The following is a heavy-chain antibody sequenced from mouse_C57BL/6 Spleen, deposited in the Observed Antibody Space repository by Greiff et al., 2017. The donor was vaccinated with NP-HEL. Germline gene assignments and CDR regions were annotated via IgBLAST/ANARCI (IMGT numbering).Heavy chain of an antibody. D-gene: IGHD2-4*01. Sequence: QVQLKESGAELVRPGASVKLSCKASGYTFTDYSINWVKQRPGQGLEWIARIYPGSGNTYYNEKFKGKATLTAEKSSSTAYMQLSSLTSEDSAVYFCARGSDYDGESWFADWGQGTLVTVSA. V-gene: IGHV1-76*01. CDR3: ARGSDYDGESWFAD. J-gene: IGHJ3*01. CDR1: GYTFTDYS. CDR2: IYPGSGNT.